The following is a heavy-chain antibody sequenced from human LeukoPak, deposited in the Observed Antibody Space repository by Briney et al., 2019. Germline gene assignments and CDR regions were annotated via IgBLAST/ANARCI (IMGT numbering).Heavy chain of an antibody. Sequence: GGSLRLSCAASGFTFSSYWMSWVRQAPGKGLEWVANIKQDGSEKYYVDSAKGRFTISRDNAKNSLYLQMNSLRAEDTAVYYCARVGEMATTVFDYWGQGTLVTVSS. CDR3: ARVGEMATTVFDY. J-gene: IGHJ4*02. D-gene: IGHD5-24*01. CDR1: GFTFSSYW. V-gene: IGHV3-7*01. CDR2: IKQDGSEK.